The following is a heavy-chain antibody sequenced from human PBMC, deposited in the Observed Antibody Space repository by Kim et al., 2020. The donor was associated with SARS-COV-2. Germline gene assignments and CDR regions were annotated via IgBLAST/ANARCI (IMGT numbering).Heavy chain of an antibody. V-gene: IGHV4-39*01. Sequence: YNPSLKSRVTISVDTSKNQFSLKLSSVTAAYTAVYYCARYEVGAVSGFDIWGQGTMVTVSS. J-gene: IGHJ3*02. CDR3: ARYEVGAVSGFDI. D-gene: IGHD1-26*01.